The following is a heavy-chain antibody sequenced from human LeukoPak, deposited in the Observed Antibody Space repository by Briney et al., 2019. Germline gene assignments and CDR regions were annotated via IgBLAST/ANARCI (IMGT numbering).Heavy chain of an antibody. CDR2: IYYSGST. V-gene: IGHV4-59*01. J-gene: IGHJ4*02. Sequence: KPSETLSLTCTVSGGSISSYYWSWIRQPPGKGLEWIGYIYYSGSTNYNPSLKSRVTISVDTSKNQFSLKLSSVTAADTAVYYCARVRCSSTSCYQPRFDYWGQGTLVTVSS. CDR1: GGSISSYY. CDR3: ARVRCSSTSCYQPRFDY. D-gene: IGHD2-2*01.